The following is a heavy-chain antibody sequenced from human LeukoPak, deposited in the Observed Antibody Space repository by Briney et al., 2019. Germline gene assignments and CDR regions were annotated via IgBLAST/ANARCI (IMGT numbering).Heavy chain of an antibody. Sequence: PGGSLRLSCAASGFTFSSYAMSWVRQAPGKGLEWVAVISYDGSNKYYADSVKGRFTISRDNSKNTLYLQMNSLRAEDTAVYYCASSRSNDYILGPWFDPWGQGTLVTVSS. D-gene: IGHD4-11*01. CDR1: GFTFSSYA. CDR3: ASSRSNDYILGPWFDP. J-gene: IGHJ5*02. V-gene: IGHV3-30-3*01. CDR2: ISYDGSNK.